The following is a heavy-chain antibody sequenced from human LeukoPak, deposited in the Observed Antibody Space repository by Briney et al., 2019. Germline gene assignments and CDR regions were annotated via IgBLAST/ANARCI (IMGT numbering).Heavy chain of an antibody. CDR1: GFTVSSNY. D-gene: IGHD3-3*01. CDR3: ARERKSGRRIFDY. J-gene: IGHJ4*02. Sequence: GGSLRLSCAASGFTVSSNYMSWVRQAPGKGLEWVSVIYSGGSTYYADSVKGRFTISRDNSKNTLCLQMNSLRAEDTAVYYCARERKSGRRIFDYWGQGTLVTVSS. V-gene: IGHV3-53*01. CDR2: IYSGGST.